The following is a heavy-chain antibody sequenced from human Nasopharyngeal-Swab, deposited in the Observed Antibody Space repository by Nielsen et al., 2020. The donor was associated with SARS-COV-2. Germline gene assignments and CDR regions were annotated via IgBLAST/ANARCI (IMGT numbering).Heavy chain of an antibody. CDR3: AKQHSGYDYEDNYYYYMDV. Sequence: SETLSLTCTVSGVTISSYYWSWIRQPPGKGLEWIGYIYYGGSTKYNHSLKSRVTISVDTSKNQLSLNLNSVTAADTAFYYRAKQHSGYDYEDNYYYYMDVWGQGTTVTVSS. J-gene: IGHJ6*03. CDR2: IYYGGST. V-gene: IGHV4-59*01. D-gene: IGHD5-12*01. CDR1: GVTISSYY.